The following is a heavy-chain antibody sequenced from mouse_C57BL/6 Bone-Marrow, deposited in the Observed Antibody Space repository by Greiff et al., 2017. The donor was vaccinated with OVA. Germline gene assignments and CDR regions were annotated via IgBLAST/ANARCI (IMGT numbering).Heavy chain of an antibody. CDR1: GYAFSSSW. J-gene: IGHJ2*01. Sequence: VQVVESGPELVKPGASVKISCKASGYAFSSSWMNWVKQRPGKGLEWIGRIYPGDGDTNYNGKFKGKATLTADKSSSTAYMQLSSLTSEDSAVYFYARYYGSSPRYWGQGTTLTVSS. CDR2: IYPGDGDT. V-gene: IGHV1-82*01. D-gene: IGHD1-1*01. CDR3: ARYYGSSPRY.